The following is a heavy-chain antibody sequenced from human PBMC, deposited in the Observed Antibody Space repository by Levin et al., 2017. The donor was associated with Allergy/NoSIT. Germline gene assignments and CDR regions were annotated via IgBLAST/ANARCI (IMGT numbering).Heavy chain of an antibody. CDR3: ARQPRATPTTYFDI. V-gene: IGHV4-39*01. D-gene: IGHD1-1*01. CDR2: ISYTGST. J-gene: IGHJ4*02. Sequence: SETLSLTCTVSGGSVSSSGYYWGWSRQSPGTGLEWIGTISYTGSTSSNPSLKSRLTISVDTSKNQFSLRLTSVTAADTALYYCARQPRATPTTYFDIWGQGILVTISS. CDR1: GGSVSSSGYY.